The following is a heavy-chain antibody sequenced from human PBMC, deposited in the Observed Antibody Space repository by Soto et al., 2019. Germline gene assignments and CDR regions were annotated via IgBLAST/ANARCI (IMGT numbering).Heavy chain of an antibody. D-gene: IGHD1-7*01. V-gene: IGHV4-4*07. CDR2: LNTYGNT. CDR1: WGSMSSYR. Sequence: PSETLSLTCTVSWGSMSSYRWSCIRQPAGKGLEWIGRLNTYGNTHYNPSLKSRVTVSVDKYRNQFFLTLRSVTAADSAVYHCGRESGETWDYEASWGHGNPVT. CDR3: GRESGETWDYEAS. J-gene: IGHJ5*01.